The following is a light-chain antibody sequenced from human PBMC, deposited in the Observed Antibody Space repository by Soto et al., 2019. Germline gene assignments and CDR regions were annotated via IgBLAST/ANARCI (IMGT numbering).Light chain of an antibody. CDR3: HESSVRPRA. V-gene: IGKV1-39*01. J-gene: IGKJ1*01. CDR2: GAS. Sequence: DIRLTQVPSSLLASVGDRVTISCRESQNIHTYLMWYQQKPGKAPNLLIYGASGLQNGVTSRFTGCRSGTEFTPTTTGLQPEDLGTSYCHESSVRPRASGQGSKV. CDR1: QNIHTY.